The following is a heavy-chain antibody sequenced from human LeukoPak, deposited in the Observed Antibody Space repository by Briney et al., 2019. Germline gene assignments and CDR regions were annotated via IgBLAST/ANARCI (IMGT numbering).Heavy chain of an antibody. Sequence: GESLKISCKASGYRFTTFYVAWVRQMPGKGLGWMGFIYPGDSDIRYGPSFQGQVTISADESTNTAYLQWSTLRASDTAKFYCARGLSDVFDIWGRGTMVIVSS. CDR1: GYRFTTFY. J-gene: IGHJ3*02. CDR2: IYPGDSDI. V-gene: IGHV5-51*01. CDR3: ARGLSDVFDI.